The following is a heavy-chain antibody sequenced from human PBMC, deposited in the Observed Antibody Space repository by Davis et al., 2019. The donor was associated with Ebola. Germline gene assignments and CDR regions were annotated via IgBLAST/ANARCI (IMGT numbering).Heavy chain of an antibody. D-gene: IGHD2-2*01. CDR1: GLTFSTYA. V-gene: IGHV3-23*01. J-gene: IGHJ6*02. CDR2: IDFNGGYT. CDR3: AKPIDIVVVPAARFYYGMDV. Sequence: PGGSLRLSCAASGLTFSTYAMGWVRRAPGKGLEWVSSIDFNGGYTYYTDSVKGRFTISRDNSKNTLFLQMNSLRAEDTAIYYCAKPIDIVVVPAARFYYGMDVWGQGTTVTDSS.